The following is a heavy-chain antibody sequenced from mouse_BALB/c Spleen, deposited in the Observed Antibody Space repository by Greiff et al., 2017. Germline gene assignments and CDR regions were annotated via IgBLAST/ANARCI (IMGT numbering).Heavy chain of an antibody. CDR3: ARSYYRYDSFAY. V-gene: IGHV3-6*02. J-gene: IGHJ3*01. CDR1: GYSITSGYY. Sequence: EVQLVESGPGLVKPSQSLSLTCSVTGYSITSGYYWNWIRQFPGNKLEWMGYISYDGSNNYNPSLKNRISITRDTSKHQFFLKLNSVTTEDTATYYCARSYYRYDSFAYWGQGTLVTVSA. D-gene: IGHD2-14*01. CDR2: ISYDGSN.